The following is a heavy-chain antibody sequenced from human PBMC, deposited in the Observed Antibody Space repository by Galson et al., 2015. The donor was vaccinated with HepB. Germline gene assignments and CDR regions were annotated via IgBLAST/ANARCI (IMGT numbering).Heavy chain of an antibody. CDR2: ISSSSSYI. V-gene: IGHV3-21*01. J-gene: IGHJ4*02. D-gene: IGHD6-19*01. Sequence: SLRLSCAASGFTFSSYSMNWVRQAPGKGLEWVSSISSSSSYIYYADSVKGRFTISRDNAKNSLYLQMNSLRAEDPAVYYCASAENLSSGWYRDWGQGTLVTVSS. CDR1: GFTFSSYS. CDR3: ASAENLSSGWYRD.